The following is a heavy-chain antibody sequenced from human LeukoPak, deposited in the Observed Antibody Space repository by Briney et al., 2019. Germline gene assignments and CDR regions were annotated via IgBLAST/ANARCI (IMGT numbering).Heavy chain of an antibody. CDR3: ARQGIGAFDI. D-gene: IGHD2-21*01. CDR1: CRYISIHH. CDR2: IYYTGTK. J-gene: IGHJ3*02. V-gene: IGHV4-59*08. Sequence: SDPLSLTYSVCCRYISIHHWRWLRQPPGGAGEGWAYIYYTGTKIYNPSLKRRVNISVDTSKNHLSLAVICVHAADTAVYYCARQGIGAFDIGGQGTLVTVS.